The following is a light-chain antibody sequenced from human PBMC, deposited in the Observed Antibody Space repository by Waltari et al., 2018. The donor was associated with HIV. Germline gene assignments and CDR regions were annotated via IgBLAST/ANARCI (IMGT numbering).Light chain of an antibody. V-gene: IGLV1-44*01. CDR1: SSKIGSNT. Sequence: QSVLTQPPSASGTPGQRVTISCSGTSSKIGSNTVNWYQQLPGTAPKLLIYNNNQRPSGVPARFSGSKSGTSASLAISGLQSEDEADYYCAAWDDSLNGRVFGGGTKLTVL. J-gene: IGLJ3*02. CDR3: AAWDDSLNGRV. CDR2: NNN.